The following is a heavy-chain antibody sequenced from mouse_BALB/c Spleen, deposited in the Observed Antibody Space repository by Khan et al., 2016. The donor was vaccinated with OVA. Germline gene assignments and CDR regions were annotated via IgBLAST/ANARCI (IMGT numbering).Heavy chain of an antibody. CDR1: GFTFSTYA. CDR3: ASEVYGSNYAWFAY. Sequence: EVELVESGGGLVKPGGSLKLSCAASGFTFSTYAMSWVRQTPEKRLEWVASISSGGTTYYSDILKGRFTISRDNARNILFLQMSSLRSEYTAMYYCASEVYGSNYAWFAYWGQGTLVTVSA. D-gene: IGHD1-1*01. CDR2: ISSGGTT. J-gene: IGHJ3*01. V-gene: IGHV5-6-5*01.